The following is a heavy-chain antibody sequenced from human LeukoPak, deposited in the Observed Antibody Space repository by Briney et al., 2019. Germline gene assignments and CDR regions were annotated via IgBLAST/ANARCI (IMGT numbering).Heavy chain of an antibody. CDR3: AKDRSIGTYYTFDH. D-gene: IGHD1-26*01. Sequence: GGSLRLSCAASGFTFSSYELNWVRQAPGKGLEWVSYISDTGSTIYYADSVKGRFTVSRDNSKNSLYLQMKRLTAADTAVYYCAKDRSIGTYYTFDHWGQGTLVSVSS. V-gene: IGHV3-48*03. CDR1: GFTFSSYE. CDR2: ISDTGSTI. J-gene: IGHJ4*02.